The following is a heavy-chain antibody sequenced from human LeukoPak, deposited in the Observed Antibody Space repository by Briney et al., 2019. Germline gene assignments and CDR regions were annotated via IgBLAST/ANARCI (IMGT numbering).Heavy chain of an antibody. CDR3: ARGAAGSHYWFFDL. D-gene: IGHD5-12*01. CDR2: INAENHNT. J-gene: IGHJ2*01. CDR1: GYTFTNNA. V-gene: IGHV1-3*01. Sequence: ASVKVSCKASGYTFTNNALHWVRQAPGQSLEWMGWINAENHNTKSAQKFQTRLTITTDTSASTAYMELNSLTSDDMATYYCARGAAGSHYWFFDLWGRGTLVTVSS.